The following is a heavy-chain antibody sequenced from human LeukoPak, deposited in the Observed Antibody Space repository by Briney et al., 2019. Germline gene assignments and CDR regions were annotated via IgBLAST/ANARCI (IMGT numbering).Heavy chain of an antibody. CDR2: INPDGRDT. D-gene: IGHD2-21*02. J-gene: IGHJ1*01. CDR3: TSWGDTTAEYFQR. Sequence: GGSLRLSCVVSGFTFSRCWMNWVRQAPGKGLEWVAHINPDGRDTYYVDSVKGRFTISRDNAQNSMYLQMNSLRVEDTAVYYCTSWGDTTAEYFQRWGQGALVTVSS. CDR1: GFTFSRCW. V-gene: IGHV3-7*01.